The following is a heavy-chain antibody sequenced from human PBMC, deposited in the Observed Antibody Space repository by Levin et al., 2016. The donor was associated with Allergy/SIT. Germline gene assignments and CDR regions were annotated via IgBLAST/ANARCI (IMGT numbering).Heavy chain of an antibody. V-gene: IGHV4-61*01. Sequence: SETLSLTCAVSGGSISSGNYAWNWIRQAPGKGLEWIGYIYYSGSTNYNPSLKSRVTISADTSKNQFSLKLSSVTAADTAVYYCARDYDYYDSSPWYFDLWGRGTLVTVSS. CDR3: ARDYDYYDSSPWYFDL. J-gene: IGHJ2*01. CDR2: IYYSGST. D-gene: IGHD3-22*01. CDR1: GGSISSGNYA.